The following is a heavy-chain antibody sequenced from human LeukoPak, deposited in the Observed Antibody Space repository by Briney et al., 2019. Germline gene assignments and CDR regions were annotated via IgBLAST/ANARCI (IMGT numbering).Heavy chain of an antibody. CDR2: IYIVGST. CDR1: GFSASSNY. D-gene: IGHD3-10*01. V-gene: IGHV3-66*02. CDR3: ARRVPSYWYFDL. J-gene: IGHJ2*01. Sequence: PGGSLRLSCAASGFSASSNYMTWVRQAPGKGLEWVSVIYIVGSTYYADSVKGRFTISRDNSENTMYLHMNSLRAEDTAVYYCARRVPSYWYFDLWGRGTLVTVSS.